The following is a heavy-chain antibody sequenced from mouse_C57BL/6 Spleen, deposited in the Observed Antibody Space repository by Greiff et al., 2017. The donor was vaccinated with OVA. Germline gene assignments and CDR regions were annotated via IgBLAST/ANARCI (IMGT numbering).Heavy chain of an antibody. CDR3: TRAMVKVYYAMDY. V-gene: IGHV1-15*01. D-gene: IGHD2-2*01. CDR2: IDPETGGT. Sequence: QVQLQQSGAELVRPGASVTLSCKASGYTFTDYEMHWVKQTPVHGLEWIGAIDPETGGTAYNQKFKGKAILTADKSSSTAYMELRMLTSEDSAVYYCTRAMVKVYYAMDYWGQGTSVTVSS. J-gene: IGHJ4*01. CDR1: GYTFTDYE.